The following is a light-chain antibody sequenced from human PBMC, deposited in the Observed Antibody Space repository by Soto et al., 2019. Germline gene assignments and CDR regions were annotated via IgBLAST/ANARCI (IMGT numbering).Light chain of an antibody. CDR3: TSG. CDR2: ETS. Sequence: SSLSASVGDRVTNACRASQNVRSYLRWYQQRPGKAPKLLMSETSSLDSGVPSRFSGSGYGTDFPLTIRIFFPSECRPTCLTSGFG. V-gene: IGKV1-39*01. J-gene: IGKJ3*01. CDR1: QNVRSY.